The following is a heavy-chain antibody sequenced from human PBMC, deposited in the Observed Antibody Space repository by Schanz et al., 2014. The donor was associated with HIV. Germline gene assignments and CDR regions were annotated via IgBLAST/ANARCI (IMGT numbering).Heavy chain of an antibody. V-gene: IGHV3-7*01. J-gene: IGHJ6*02. D-gene: IGHD3-16*01. Sequence: EVQVVESGGGLVQPGRSLRLSCTASGFTFNNYGMQWVRQAPGKGLEWLANIKLDGSEKYYVDSVKGRFTISRDNAKNSLFLQMESLRAEDTAVYYCARDGGEVWGQGTTVTVSS. CDR1: GFTFNNYG. CDR3: ARDGGEV. CDR2: IKLDGSEK.